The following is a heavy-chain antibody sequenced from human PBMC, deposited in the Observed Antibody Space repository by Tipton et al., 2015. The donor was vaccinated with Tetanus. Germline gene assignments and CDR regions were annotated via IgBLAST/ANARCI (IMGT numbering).Heavy chain of an antibody. CDR3: AVSRVGWNWFDP. J-gene: IGHJ5*02. D-gene: IGHD1-26*01. CDR2: INHSGST. CDR1: GGPFSGYY. Sequence: LRLSCAVYGGPFSGYYWSWIRQPPGKGLEWIGEINHSGSTNYNPSLKSRVTISVDTSKNQFSLKLSSVTAADTAVYYCAVSRVGWNWFDPWGQGTLVTVSS. V-gene: IGHV4-34*01.